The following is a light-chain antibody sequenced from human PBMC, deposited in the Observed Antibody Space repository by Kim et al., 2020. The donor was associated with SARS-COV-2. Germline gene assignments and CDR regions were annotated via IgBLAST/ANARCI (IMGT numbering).Light chain of an antibody. Sequence: PGNMAWIICGGNNIGSKILEGCQQKPGQTSVVVIEYDSGRPSGSPERCSGANSGNKAAPTISRVEAADEADYYCQVWDSSSDHRVFGGGTQLTVL. V-gene: IGLV3-21*04. CDR1: NIGSKI. CDR2: YDS. CDR3: QVWDSSSDHRV. J-gene: IGLJ3*02.